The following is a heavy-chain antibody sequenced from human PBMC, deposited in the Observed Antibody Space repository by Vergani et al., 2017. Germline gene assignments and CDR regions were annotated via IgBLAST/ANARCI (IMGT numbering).Heavy chain of an antibody. D-gene: IGHD3-10*01. CDR2: IKQDGSEK. CDR1: GLTFSSYW. Sequence: EVQLVESGGGLVQPGGSLHLSCEASGLTFSSYWMSWVRQAPGKGLEWVANIKQDGSEKYYVDSVKGRFTISRDNAKNSLYLQMNSLRAEDTAVYYCARDRGMDVWGKGTTVTVSS. CDR3: ARDRGMDV. V-gene: IGHV3-7*01. J-gene: IGHJ6*03.